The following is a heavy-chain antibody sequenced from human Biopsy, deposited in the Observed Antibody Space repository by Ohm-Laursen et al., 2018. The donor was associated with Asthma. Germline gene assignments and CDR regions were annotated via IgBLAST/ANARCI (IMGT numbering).Heavy chain of an antibody. CDR1: GFVFSSHA. CDR3: AKRRGYSDLTDFDH. Sequence: SLRLSCAASGFVFSSHAMHWVRQAPGKGLAWVAVVSYDGGVVHYADSMKGRFTISRDNAKSTLYLQMNRLRTDDTAVYFCAKRRGYSDLTDFDHWGQGTLVTVSS. D-gene: IGHD3-3*01. J-gene: IGHJ4*02. CDR2: VSYDGGVV. V-gene: IGHV3-30*18.